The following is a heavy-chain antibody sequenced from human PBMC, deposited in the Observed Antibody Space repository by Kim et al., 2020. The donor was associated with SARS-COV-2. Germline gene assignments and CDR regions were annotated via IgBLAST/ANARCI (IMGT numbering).Heavy chain of an antibody. J-gene: IGHJ4*02. CDR3: AKNNPYFDY. Sequence: STDNAEPVSGHFTIPTGNSKNTLYLKMNSLRAEDTAVYYCAKNNPYFDYWGQGALVTVSS. V-gene: IGHV3-23*01. CDR2: ST.